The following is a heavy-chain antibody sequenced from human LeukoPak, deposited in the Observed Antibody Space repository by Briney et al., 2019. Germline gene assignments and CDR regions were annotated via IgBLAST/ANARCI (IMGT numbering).Heavy chain of an antibody. V-gene: IGHV3-66*04. CDR1: GFTVSSNY. CDR3: ARQRPDYYDSSGYYSKSLPAFDI. Sequence: GGSLRLSCAASGFTVSSNYMSWVRQAPGKGLEWVSVIYSGGSTYYADSVKGRFTISRDNSKNTLYLQMNSLRAEDTAVYYCARQRPDYYDSSGYYSKSLPAFDIWGQGTMVTVSS. CDR2: IYSGGST. D-gene: IGHD3-22*01. J-gene: IGHJ3*02.